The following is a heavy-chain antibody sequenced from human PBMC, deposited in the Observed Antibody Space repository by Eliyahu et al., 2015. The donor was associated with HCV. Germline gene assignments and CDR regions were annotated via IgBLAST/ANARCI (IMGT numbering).Heavy chain of an antibody. V-gene: IGHV4-34*01. Sequence: QVQLQQWGAGLLKPSETLSLTCXXYGXSFSGYYWXWXRQPPGKGLEWIGEINHSGSTNYNPSLKSRVTISVDTSKNQFSLKLSSVTAADTAVYYCASYGSGSYYNGVDYWGQGTLVTVSS. CDR2: INHSGST. J-gene: IGHJ4*02. CDR1: GXSFSGYY. CDR3: ASYGSGSYYNGVDY. D-gene: IGHD3-10*01.